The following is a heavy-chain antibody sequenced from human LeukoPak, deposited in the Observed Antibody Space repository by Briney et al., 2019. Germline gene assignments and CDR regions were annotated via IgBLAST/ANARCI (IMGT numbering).Heavy chain of an antibody. J-gene: IGHJ4*02. V-gene: IGHV1-2*02. CDR1: GYTFTGYY. Sequence: ASVKVSCKASGYTFTGYYMHWVRRAPGQGLEWMGWINPNSGDTNYAQKFQGRVTITRDTSISTAYMELSRLRSDDSAVYYCTRVRANNFDYWGQGTLVTVSS. CDR3: TRVRANNFDY. D-gene: IGHD1/OR15-1a*01. CDR2: INPNSGDT.